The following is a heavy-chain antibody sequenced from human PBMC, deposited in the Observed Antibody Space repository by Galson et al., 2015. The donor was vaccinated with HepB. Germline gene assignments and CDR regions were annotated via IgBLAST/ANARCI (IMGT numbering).Heavy chain of an antibody. J-gene: IGHJ4*02. CDR2: IRYDGSNK. V-gene: IGHV3-30*02. CDR3: AKDGIAAARTGGVDY. Sequence: SLRLSCAASGFTFSSYGMHWVRQAPGKGLEWVAFIRYDGSNKYYADSVKGRFTISRDNSKNTLYLQMNSLRAEDTAVYYCAKDGIAAARTGGVDYWGQGTLVTVSS. CDR1: GFTFSSYG. D-gene: IGHD6-13*01.